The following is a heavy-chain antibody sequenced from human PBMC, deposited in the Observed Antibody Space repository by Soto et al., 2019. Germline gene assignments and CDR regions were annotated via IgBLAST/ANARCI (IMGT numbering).Heavy chain of an antibody. CDR3: ARPAQDDTAMVFLPVYFDY. D-gene: IGHD5-18*01. Sequence: ESLKISCKGSVYSFTSYWMGWVRQMPGKGLEWMGIIYPGDSDTRYSPSFQGQVTISADKSISTAYLQWSSLKASDTAMYYCARPAQDDTAMVFLPVYFDYWGQGTLVTVS. V-gene: IGHV5-51*01. J-gene: IGHJ4*02. CDR2: IYPGDSDT. CDR1: VYSFTSYW.